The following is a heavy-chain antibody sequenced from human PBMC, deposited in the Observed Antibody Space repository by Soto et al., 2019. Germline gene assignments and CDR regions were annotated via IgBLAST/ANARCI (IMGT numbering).Heavy chain of an antibody. CDR2: ISAYNGNT. CDR1: GYGFTIYG. D-gene: IGHD6-19*01. CDR3: ARVVAVAAHYYYYGMDV. Sequence: ASVKVSCKASGYGFTIYGISWVRQAPGQGLEWMGWISAYNGNTNYAQKLQGRVTMTTDTSTSTAYMELRSLRSDDTAVYYCARVVAVAAHYYYYGMDVWGQGTTVTVSS. V-gene: IGHV1-18*04. J-gene: IGHJ6*02.